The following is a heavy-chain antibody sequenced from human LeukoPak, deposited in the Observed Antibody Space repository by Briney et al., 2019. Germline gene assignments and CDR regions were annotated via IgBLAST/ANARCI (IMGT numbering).Heavy chain of an antibody. CDR3: ARHDGVVVLHGGLDY. CDR2: IHHSGST. CDR1: GGSISSYY. J-gene: IGHJ4*01. D-gene: IGHD3-22*01. Sequence: SETLSLTCTVSGGSISSYYWSWIRQPPGKGLQWIGEIHHSGSTNYNPSLKSRVTISVDTSKNQFSLKLSSVTAADTAVYYCARHDGVVVLHGGLDYWGQGILVSVSS. V-gene: IGHV4-34*01.